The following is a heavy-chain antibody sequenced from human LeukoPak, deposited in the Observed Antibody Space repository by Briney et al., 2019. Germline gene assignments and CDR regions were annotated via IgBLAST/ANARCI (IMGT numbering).Heavy chain of an antibody. V-gene: IGHV4-59*01. CDR2: IYYSGST. CDR3: ARAYYYETSGYEDGFDV. CDR1: GGSISSYY. Sequence: SSETLSLTCTVSGGSISSYYWSWIRQPPGKGLEWIGYIYYSGSTNYNPSLKSRVTISVDTSKNQFSLKLSSVTAADTAVYYCARAYYYETSGYEDGFDVWGQGTTVTVSS. J-gene: IGHJ3*01. D-gene: IGHD3-22*01.